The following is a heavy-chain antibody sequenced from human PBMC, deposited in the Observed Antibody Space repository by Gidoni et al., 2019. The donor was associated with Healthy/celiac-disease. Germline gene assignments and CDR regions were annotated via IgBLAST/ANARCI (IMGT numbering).Heavy chain of an antibody. Sequence: QVQLVESGGGVVQPGRSLSLSRAASGFTLSSYAMHGVRQAPGKGLEWVAVISYDGSNKDYADSVKGRFTISRGNSKNTVYLQMNSLRAEDTAVYYCARDEEVPSYYGMDVWGQGTTVTVSS. V-gene: IGHV3-30*01. CDR3: ARDEEVPSYYGMDV. J-gene: IGHJ6*02. CDR1: GFTLSSYA. CDR2: ISYDGSNK.